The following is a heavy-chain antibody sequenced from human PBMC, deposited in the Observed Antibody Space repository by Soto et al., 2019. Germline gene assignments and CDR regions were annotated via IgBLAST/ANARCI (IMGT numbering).Heavy chain of an antibody. CDR1: GYTFTSYG. D-gene: IGHD2-2*01. CDR3: ARWNGSSTSCRSNAFNI. J-gene: IGHJ3*02. Sequence: GASVKVSCKASGYTFTSYGISWVRQAPGQGLEWMGWISPYNGYTNYAQKLQGRVTMTTDTSTSTAYMEVRSLRSDDTAVYYRARWNGSSTSCRSNAFNIWSQGTMVTVSS. V-gene: IGHV1-18*01. CDR2: ISPYNGYT.